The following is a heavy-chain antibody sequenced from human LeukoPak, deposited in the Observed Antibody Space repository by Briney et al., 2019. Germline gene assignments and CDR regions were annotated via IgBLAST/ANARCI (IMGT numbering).Heavy chain of an antibody. CDR2: ISGSGGST. D-gene: IGHD3-22*01. Sequence: QPGGSLRLSCAASGFTFSSYAMSWVRQAPGKGLEWVSAISGSGGSTYYADSVKGRFTISRDNSKNTLYLQMNSLRAEDTAVYYCAKDQDPLYYYDSSGYSHWGQGTLVTVSS. CDR3: AKDQDPLYYYDSSGYSH. V-gene: IGHV3-23*01. CDR1: GFTFSSYA. J-gene: IGHJ4*02.